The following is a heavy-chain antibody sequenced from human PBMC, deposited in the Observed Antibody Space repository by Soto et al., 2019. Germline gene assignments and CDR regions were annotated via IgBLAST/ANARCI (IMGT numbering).Heavy chain of an antibody. CDR3: ARDKRVGALVDY. Sequence: SPTLSLPCAISGDSISSNSAAWNWIRQSPSRGLEWLGRTYYRSSWFYDYAVSLKSRITINADASKNQFSLQLNSVTPDDTAMYYCARDKRVGALVDYWGPGTLVTVSS. CDR2: TYYRSSWFY. CDR1: GDSISSNSAA. D-gene: IGHD3-16*01. J-gene: IGHJ4*02. V-gene: IGHV6-1*01.